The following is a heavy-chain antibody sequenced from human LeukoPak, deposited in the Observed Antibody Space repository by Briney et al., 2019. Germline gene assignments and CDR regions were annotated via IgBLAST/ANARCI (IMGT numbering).Heavy chain of an antibody. CDR3: ASFGPLTGSAFDI. J-gene: IGHJ3*02. Sequence: ASVKVSCKASGYTFTGYYMHWVRQAPGQGLEWMGWINPNSGGTNYAQKLQGRVTMTRDTSISTAYMELSRLRSDDTAVYYCASFGPLTGSAFDIWGQGTMVTVSS. CDR1: GYTFTGYY. V-gene: IGHV1-2*02. D-gene: IGHD7-27*01. CDR2: INPNSGGT.